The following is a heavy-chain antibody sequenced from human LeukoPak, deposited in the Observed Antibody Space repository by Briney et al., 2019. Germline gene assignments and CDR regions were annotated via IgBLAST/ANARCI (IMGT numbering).Heavy chain of an antibody. CDR2: INPEGTTT. V-gene: IGHV3-74*01. Sequence: GGSLRLSCAASGLTFSSYWMSWVRQAPGKGPMWVSRINPEGTTTSYADSVTGRFTISRDNAKNTLYLQMNSLRAEDTAFYYCVRGVGGMSFFDNWGQGKMVAVSS. D-gene: IGHD1-1*01. CDR1: GLTFSSYW. CDR3: VRGVGGMSFFDN. J-gene: IGHJ4*02.